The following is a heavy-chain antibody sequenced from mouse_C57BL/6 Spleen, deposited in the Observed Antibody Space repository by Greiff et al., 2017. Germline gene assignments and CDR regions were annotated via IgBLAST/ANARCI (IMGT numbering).Heavy chain of an antibody. CDR2: ISYDGSN. J-gene: IGHJ3*01. CDR3: ASKEGFPY. D-gene: IGHD1-3*01. V-gene: IGHV3-6*01. Sequence: EVQLQESGPGLVKPSQSLSLTCSVTGYSITSGYYWNWIRQFPGNKLEWMGYISYDGSNNYNPSLKNRISITRDTSKNQFFLKLNSVTTEDTATYYCASKEGFPYWGQGTLVTVSA. CDR1: GYSITSGYY.